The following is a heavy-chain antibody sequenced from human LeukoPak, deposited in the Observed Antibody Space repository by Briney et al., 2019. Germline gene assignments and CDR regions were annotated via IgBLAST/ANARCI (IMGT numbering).Heavy chain of an antibody. J-gene: IGHJ3*02. Sequence: SETLSLTCTVSGGSISSSIHYWAWIRQPPGKGLEWIGSIYYSGSTYYNPSLKSRVTISVDRSKNHFSLKLSSVTAADTAVYYCARQAPEAYRIAVAGHTNAFDIWGQGTMVTVSS. V-gene: IGHV4-39*01. D-gene: IGHD6-19*01. CDR1: GGSISSSIHY. CDR3: ARQAPEAYRIAVAGHTNAFDI. CDR2: IYYSGST.